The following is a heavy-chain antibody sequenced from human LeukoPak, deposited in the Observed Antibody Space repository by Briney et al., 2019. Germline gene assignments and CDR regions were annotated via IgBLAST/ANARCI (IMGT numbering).Heavy chain of an antibody. J-gene: IGHJ4*02. CDR1: GYSFTAYC. V-gene: IGHV1-2*02. Sequence: ASVKVSCKASGYSFTAYCMHWVRQAPGQGLEWMGWINPNSGVTNYAQKFQGRVTMTRDTSINTAYMELSRLRSDDTAMYYCARDDSSSWSPATYWGQGTLVTVSS. CDR3: ARDDSSSWSPATY. CDR2: INPNSGVT. D-gene: IGHD6-13*01.